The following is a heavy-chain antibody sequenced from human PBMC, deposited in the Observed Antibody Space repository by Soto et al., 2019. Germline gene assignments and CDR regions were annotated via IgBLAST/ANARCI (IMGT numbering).Heavy chain of an antibody. CDR3: AKDSSITAAGSGGWFDP. CDR2: ISFDGGNQ. V-gene: IGHV3-30*18. D-gene: IGHD6-13*01. CDR1: GFDFNTYG. J-gene: IGHJ5*02. Sequence: QVQLVQSGGGVVQPGRSLRLSCAASGFDFNTYGLHWVRQAPGKGLEWVAGISFDGGNQYYADSVKGRFTISRDKSNNTLLLQKNSLGAEDTATYYCAKDSSITAAGSGGWFDPWGQGTLVIVSS.